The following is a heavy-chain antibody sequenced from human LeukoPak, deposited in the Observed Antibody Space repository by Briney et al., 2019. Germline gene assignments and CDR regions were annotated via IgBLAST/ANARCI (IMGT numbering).Heavy chain of an antibody. V-gene: IGHV4-39*01. CDR2: IYYTGSS. J-gene: IGHJ6*03. Sequence: PSETLSLTCTVSGGSISSNSYYWGWIRQSPGKGLEWIGSIYYTGSSYYNPSLKIRVTISVDTSKNQFSLKLGSVTAADTAVYYCARTLEYFSYYTDVWGKG. CDR1: GGSISSNSYY. D-gene: IGHD2/OR15-2a*01. CDR3: ARTLEYFSYYTDV.